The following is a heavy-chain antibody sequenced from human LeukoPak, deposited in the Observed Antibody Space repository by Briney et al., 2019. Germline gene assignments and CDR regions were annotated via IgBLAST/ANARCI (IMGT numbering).Heavy chain of an antibody. J-gene: IGHJ5*02. CDR1: GGSIASYY. D-gene: IGHD3-10*01. Sequence: SETLSLTCTLSGGSIASYYWSWIRQPPGKGLEWIGYIYNSVTTNYNPSLTSRVTISVDTSKNQFSLTLRSVTAADTAVYYCARQLAYYYRSGGFDPWGQGALVTVSS. CDR2: IYNSVTT. CDR3: ARQLAYYYRSGGFDP. V-gene: IGHV4-59*08.